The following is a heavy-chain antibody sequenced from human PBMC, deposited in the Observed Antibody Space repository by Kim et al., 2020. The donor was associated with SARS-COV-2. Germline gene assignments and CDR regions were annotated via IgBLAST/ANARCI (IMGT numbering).Heavy chain of an antibody. V-gene: IGHV1-3*01. CDR1: GYTFTSFS. CDR3: VRPELHHDPLSGLHYAMDV. J-gene: IGHJ6*01. D-gene: IGHD1-7*01. CDR2: INAGTGHT. Sequence: ASVKVSCRTSGYTFTSFSIHWVRQAPGQSIEWMGWINAGTGHTAYAQKFQGRVIFTSDTSARTGYMELSRLRSADTAVYFCVRPELHHDPLSGLHYAMDV.